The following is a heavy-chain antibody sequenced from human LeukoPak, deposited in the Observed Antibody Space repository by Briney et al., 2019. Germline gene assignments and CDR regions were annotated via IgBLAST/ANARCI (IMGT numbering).Heavy chain of an antibody. D-gene: IGHD2-2*01. Sequence: GGSLRLSCAASGFTFSSYSMNWVRQAPGKGLEWVSYISSSSSTIYYADSVKGRFTISRDNAKNSLYLQMNSLRDGDTAVYYCACCSSTSCYLPFGYWGQGTLVTVSS. J-gene: IGHJ4*02. V-gene: IGHV3-48*02. CDR2: ISSSSSTI. CDR1: GFTFSSYS. CDR3: ACCSSTSCYLPFGY.